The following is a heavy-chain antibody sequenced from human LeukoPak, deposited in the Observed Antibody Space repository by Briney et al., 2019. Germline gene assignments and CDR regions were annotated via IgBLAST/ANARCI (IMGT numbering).Heavy chain of an antibody. CDR3: AELGITMIGGV. CDR1: GFTFSSYE. J-gene: IGHJ6*04. Sequence: GGSLRLSCAASGFTFSSYEMNWVRQAPGKGLEWVSYISSSGSTIYYADSVKGRFTISRDNAKNSLYLQMNSLRAEDTALYYCAELGITMIGGVWGKGTTVTISS. D-gene: IGHD3-10*02. CDR2: ISSSGSTI. V-gene: IGHV3-48*03.